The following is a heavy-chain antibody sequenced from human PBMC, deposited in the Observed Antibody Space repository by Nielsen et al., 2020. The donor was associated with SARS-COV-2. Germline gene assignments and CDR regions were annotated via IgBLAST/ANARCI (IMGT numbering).Heavy chain of an antibody. D-gene: IGHD6-13*01. CDR3: ARRGWYSSSWSFDY. Sequence: GESLKISCAASGFTVSSNYMSWVRQAAGKGLEWVSVIYSDGSASYADSVKGRFTISRDNFKNMLFLQMNSLRAEDTAVYYCARRGWYSSSWSFDYWGQGTLVTVSS. J-gene: IGHJ4*02. CDR2: IYSDGSA. V-gene: IGHV3-66*01. CDR1: GFTVSSNY.